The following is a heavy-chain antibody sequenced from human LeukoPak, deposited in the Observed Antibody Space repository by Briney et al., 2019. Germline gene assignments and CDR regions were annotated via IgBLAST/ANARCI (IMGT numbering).Heavy chain of an antibody. D-gene: IGHD3-3*01. J-gene: IGHJ3*02. CDR1: GFTFSNSA. Sequence: SVKVSCKASGFTFSNSALQWVRQARGQGLGWIGWIIVDSGKTNDAKKFQGRVTITRDMSTTTAYLELSSLRSEDTAVYYCAALGYAIFGVGDDAFDIWGQGTMVTVSS. V-gene: IGHV1-58*01. CDR2: IIVDSGKT. CDR3: AALGYAIFGVGDDAFDI.